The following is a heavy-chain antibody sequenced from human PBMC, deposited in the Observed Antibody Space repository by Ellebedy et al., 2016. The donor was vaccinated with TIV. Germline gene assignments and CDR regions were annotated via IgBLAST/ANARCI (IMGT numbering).Heavy chain of an antibody. CDR2: IYYSGSA. J-gene: IGHJ4*02. V-gene: IGHV4-59*01. CDR3: ARSLGGYSYAFDY. D-gene: IGHD5-18*01. CDR1: GRSITSYN. Sequence: SETLSLXCTVSGRSITSYNWSWIRQPPGKGLEWIGNIYYSGSANYNPSLKSRVTISVDTSKTQFSLKLSSVTAADTAVYYCARSLGGYSYAFDYWGQGTLVTVSS.